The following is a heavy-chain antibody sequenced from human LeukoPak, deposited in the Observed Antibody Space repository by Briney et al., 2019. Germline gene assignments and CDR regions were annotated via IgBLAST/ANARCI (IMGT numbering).Heavy chain of an antibody. CDR1: GFTFSTYW. J-gene: IGHJ4*02. CDR2: IKQDGSEK. V-gene: IGHV3-7*01. D-gene: IGHD5-18*01. CDR3: VRDRDSYGRRADH. Sequence: QSGGSLRLSCAASGFTFSTYWMSWVRQAPGKGLEWVANIKQDGSEKSYVDSVKGRFIISRDNVENSLYLQMNSLRVEDTAVYYCVRDRDSYGRRADHWGQGTLVTVAS.